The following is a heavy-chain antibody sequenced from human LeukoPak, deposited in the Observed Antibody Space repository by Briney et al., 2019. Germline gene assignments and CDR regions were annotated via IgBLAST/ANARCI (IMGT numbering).Heavy chain of an antibody. CDR1: GFTFSSYG. Sequence: GGSLRLSCAASGFTFSSYGMSWVRQAPGKGLEWVSGINWNGGSTDYRDSVKGRFTISRDNTKNSLYLQMNSLRAEDTALYFCARAANFGEYAFDSWGQGTLVTVSS. CDR3: ARAANFGEYAFDS. J-gene: IGHJ4*02. D-gene: IGHD4-17*01. CDR2: INWNGGST. V-gene: IGHV3-20*04.